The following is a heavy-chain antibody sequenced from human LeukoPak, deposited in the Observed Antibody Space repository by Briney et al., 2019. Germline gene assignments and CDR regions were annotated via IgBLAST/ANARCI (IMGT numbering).Heavy chain of an antibody. Sequence: PGGSLRLSCAASGFTVSSNYMSWVRQAPGKGLEWVSVIYSGGSTYYADSVKGRFTISRDDSKNTLYLQMNSLRAEDTAVYYCAMRLTSAGPEYYRGQGTLVTVSS. D-gene: IGHD6-13*01. CDR1: GFTVSSNY. J-gene: IGHJ4*02. V-gene: IGHV3-53*01. CDR2: IYSGGST. CDR3: AMRLTSAGPEYY.